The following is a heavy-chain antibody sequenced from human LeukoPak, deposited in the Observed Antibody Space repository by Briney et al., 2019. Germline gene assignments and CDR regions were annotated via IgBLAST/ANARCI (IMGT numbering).Heavy chain of an antibody. J-gene: IGHJ6*02. Sequence: PGGSLRLSCAASGFTFSSYAMSWVRQAPGKGLEWVSAISGSGGSTYYADSVKGRFTISRDNSKNTLYLQMNSLRAEDTAVYYCARDNYDSSGYPYYYYYGMDVWGQGTTVTVSS. CDR2: ISGSGGST. V-gene: IGHV3-23*01. D-gene: IGHD3-22*01. CDR1: GFTFSSYA. CDR3: ARDNYDSSGYPYYYYYGMDV.